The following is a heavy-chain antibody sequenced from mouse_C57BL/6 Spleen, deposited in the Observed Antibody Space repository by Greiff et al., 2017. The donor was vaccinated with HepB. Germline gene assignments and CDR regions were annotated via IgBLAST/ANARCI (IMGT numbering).Heavy chain of an antibody. CDR3: ASRDNSFDY. CDR2: IDPNSGGT. V-gene: IGHV1-62-3*01. CDR1: GYTFTSYW. Sequence: QVQLQQPGAELVKPGASVKLSCKASGYTFTSYWMHWVKQRPGRGLEWIGRIDPNSGGTNYNEKFKGKATLTADKSSSTAYMQLSSLTSEDSAVYFCASRDNSFDYWGQGTTLTVSS. J-gene: IGHJ2*01.